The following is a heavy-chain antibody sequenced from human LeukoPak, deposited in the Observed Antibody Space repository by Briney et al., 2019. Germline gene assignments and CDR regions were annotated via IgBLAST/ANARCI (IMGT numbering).Heavy chain of an antibody. V-gene: IGHV3-23*01. CDR3: AKDLWGSHAFDI. J-gene: IGHJ3*02. CDR1: GFTFSSYA. D-gene: IGHD7-27*01. CDR2: ISGSGGST. Sequence: PGGSLRLSXAASGFTFSSYAMSWVRQAPGKGLEWVSAISGSGGSTYYADSVKGRFTISRDNSKNTLYLQMNSLRAEDTAVYYCAKDLWGSHAFDIWGQGTMVTVSS.